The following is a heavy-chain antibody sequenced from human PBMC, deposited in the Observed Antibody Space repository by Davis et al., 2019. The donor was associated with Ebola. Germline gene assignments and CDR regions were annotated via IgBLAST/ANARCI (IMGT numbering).Heavy chain of an antibody. J-gene: IGHJ3*02. Sequence: GESLKISCAASGFTFSSYWMSWVRQAPGKGLEWVANIKQDGSEKYYVDSVKGRFTISRDNAKNSLYLQMNSLRAEDTAVYYCASTVLGAFDIWGQGTMVAVSS. CDR1: GFTFSSYW. CDR3: ASTVLGAFDI. V-gene: IGHV3-7*01. D-gene: IGHD4-17*01. CDR2: IKQDGSEK.